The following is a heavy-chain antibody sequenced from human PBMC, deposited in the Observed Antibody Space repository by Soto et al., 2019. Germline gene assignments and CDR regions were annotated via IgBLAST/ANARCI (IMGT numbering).Heavy chain of an antibody. CDR3: ALPSSSSRGAYYYYGMDV. V-gene: IGHV1-69*01. Sequence: QVQLVQSGAEVKKPGSSVKVSCKASGGTFSSYAISWVRQAPGQGLEWMGGIIPIFGTANYAQKFQGRVTITADESTSTAYMELSSLRSEYTAVYYCALPSSSSRGAYYYYGMDVWGQGTTVTVSS. CDR1: GGTFSSYA. J-gene: IGHJ6*02. CDR2: IIPIFGTA. D-gene: IGHD6-6*01.